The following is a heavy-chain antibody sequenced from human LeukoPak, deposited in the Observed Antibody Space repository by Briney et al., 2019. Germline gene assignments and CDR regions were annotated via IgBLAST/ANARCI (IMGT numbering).Heavy chain of an antibody. D-gene: IGHD6-19*01. CDR3: ASVVAVAGTGLDY. Sequence: ASVTVSCTASGYTFTSYGISWVRQAPGQGLEWMGWISAYNGNTNYAQKLQGRVTMTTDTSTSTAYMELRSLRSDDTAVYYCASVVAVAGTGLDYWGQGTLVTVSS. CDR1: GYTFTSYG. V-gene: IGHV1-18*01. CDR2: ISAYNGNT. J-gene: IGHJ4*02.